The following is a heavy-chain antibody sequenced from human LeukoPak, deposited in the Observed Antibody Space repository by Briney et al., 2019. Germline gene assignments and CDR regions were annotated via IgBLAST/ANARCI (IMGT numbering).Heavy chain of an antibody. D-gene: IGHD3-9*01. CDR2: ISWNSGSI. J-gene: IGHJ4*02. Sequence: PGGSLRLSCAASGFTFDDYAMHWVRQAPGKGLEWVSGISWNSGSIGYADSVKGRFTISRDNAKNSLYLQMNSLRAEDTALYYCAKDSRARYFDWFGLPDYWGQGTLVTVSS. CDR3: AKDSRARYFDWFGLPDY. CDR1: GFTFDDYA. V-gene: IGHV3-9*01.